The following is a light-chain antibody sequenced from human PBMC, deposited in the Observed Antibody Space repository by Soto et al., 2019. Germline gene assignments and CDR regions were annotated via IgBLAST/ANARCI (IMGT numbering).Light chain of an antibody. Sequence: TRSRATLYHYKRERATLSCRASQSVSSNLAWYQQKPGQAPRLLIYGISTRATGVPDRFSGSGSGTDFTLTISILEPEALAVYYCQPYNYWPITLG. CDR2: GIS. CDR3: QPYNYWPIT. CDR1: QSVSSN. J-gene: IGKJ5*01. V-gene: IGKV3D-15*01.